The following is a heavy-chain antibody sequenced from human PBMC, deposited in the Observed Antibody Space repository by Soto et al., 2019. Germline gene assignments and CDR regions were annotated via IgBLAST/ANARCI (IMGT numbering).Heavy chain of an antibody. Sequence: QVQLQESDPGLVKPSGTLSLTCAVSGGSISSSNWWSWVRQPPGKGLEWIGEIYHSGSTNYNPSLKSRVTISADKSKNQFPLKLSSVTAADTAVYYCARVLGNDAFDIWGQGTMVTVSS. D-gene: IGHD3-3*02. J-gene: IGHJ3*02. CDR2: IYHSGST. V-gene: IGHV4-4*02. CDR3: ARVLGNDAFDI. CDR1: GGSISSSNW.